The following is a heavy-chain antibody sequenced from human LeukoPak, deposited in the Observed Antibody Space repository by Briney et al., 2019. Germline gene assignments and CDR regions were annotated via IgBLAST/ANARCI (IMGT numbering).Heavy chain of an antibody. Sequence: GRSLRLSCAASGFTFNSYGMHWVRQAPGKGLEWVAVAYDDGSNKYYADSVKGRFTISKDNSKNTPYVQMNSLRAEDTAVYYCATGSGYYYGHWGQGTLVTVSS. CDR1: GFTFNSYG. D-gene: IGHD3-22*01. J-gene: IGHJ4*02. V-gene: IGHV3-33*01. CDR3: ATGSGYYYGH. CDR2: AYDDGSNK.